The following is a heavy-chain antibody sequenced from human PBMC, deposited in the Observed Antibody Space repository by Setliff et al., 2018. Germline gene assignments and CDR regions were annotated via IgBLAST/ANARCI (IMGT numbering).Heavy chain of an antibody. CDR1: GFTFSSYW. Sequence: GGSLRLSCVASGFTFSSYWMSWVRQAPGKGLEWVANIKQDGSEKYYVDSVKGRFTISRDNAKNSLYLQMNSLRAEDTAVYYCASSSGGNYEAYFDYWGQGTLVTVSS. CDR2: IKQDGSEK. V-gene: IGHV3-7*01. J-gene: IGHJ4*02. CDR3: ASSSGGNYEAYFDY. D-gene: IGHD2-15*01.